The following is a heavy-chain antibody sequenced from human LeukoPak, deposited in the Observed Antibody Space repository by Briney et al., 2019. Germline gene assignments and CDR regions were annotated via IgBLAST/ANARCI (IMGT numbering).Heavy chain of an antibody. D-gene: IGHD3-10*01. CDR3: ATSSGSYYNPYYFDY. CDR2: IDHSGST. J-gene: IGHJ4*02. Sequence: PSETLSLTCTVSGGSISTDYYWGWIRQPPGKGLEWIGEIDHSGSTNYNPSLKSRVTISVDRANNQFSLKLSSVTAADTAVYYCATSSGSYYNPYYFDYWGQGTLVTVSP. V-gene: IGHV4-38-2*02. CDR1: GGSISTDYY.